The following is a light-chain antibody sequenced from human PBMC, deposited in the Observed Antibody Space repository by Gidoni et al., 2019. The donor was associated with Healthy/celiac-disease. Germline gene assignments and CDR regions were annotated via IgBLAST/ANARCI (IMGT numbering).Light chain of an antibody. V-gene: IGLV2-14*03. CDR2: DVS. CDR3: SSYTSSSTEV. J-gene: IGLJ1*01. Sequence: QSALTQPASVSGSPGQSITISCTGTSSDVGGYNYVSWYQQHPGKAPKLMIYDVSNRPYGVSNRFSGSKSGNTAALTISGLQAEDEADYYCSSYTSSSTEVFGTGTKVTVL. CDR1: SSDVGGYNY.